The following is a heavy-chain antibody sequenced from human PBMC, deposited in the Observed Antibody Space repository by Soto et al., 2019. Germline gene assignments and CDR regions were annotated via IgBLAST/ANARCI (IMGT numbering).Heavy chain of an antibody. V-gene: IGHV4-34*01. J-gene: IGHJ1*01. D-gene: IGHD2-15*01. CDR3: ARVFGYCSGGSCQKYFQH. CDR2: INHSGST. Sequence: SETLSLTCAVYGGSFSGYYWSWIRQPPGKGLEWIGEINHSGSTNYNPSLKSRVTISVDTSKNQFSLKLSSVTAADTAVYYCARVFGYCSGGSCQKYFQHWGQGTLVTVS. CDR1: GGSFSGYY.